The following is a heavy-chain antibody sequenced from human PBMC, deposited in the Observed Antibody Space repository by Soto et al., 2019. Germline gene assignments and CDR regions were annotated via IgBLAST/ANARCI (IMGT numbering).Heavy chain of an antibody. CDR2: ISAYNGNT. D-gene: IGHD3-22*01. V-gene: IGHV1-18*01. Sequence: ASVKVSCKASGYIFTNYAMHWVRQAPGQGLEWMGWISAYNGNTNYAQKLQGRVTMTTDTSTSTAYMELRSLRSDDTAVYYCARARGSGYYSPLDYWGQGTLVTVSS. CDR1: GYIFTNYA. J-gene: IGHJ4*02. CDR3: ARARGSGYYSPLDY.